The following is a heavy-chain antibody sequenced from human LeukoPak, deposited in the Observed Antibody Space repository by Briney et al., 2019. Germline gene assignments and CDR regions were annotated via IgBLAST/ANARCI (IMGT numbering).Heavy chain of an antibody. D-gene: IGHD3-3*01. CDR3: ATSITIFGVVTPVMDV. J-gene: IGHJ6*04. Sequence: SVKVSCKASGGTFSSYAISWVRQAPGQGLEWMGGIIPIFGTANYAQKFQGRVTITADESTSTAYMELSSLRSEDTAVYYCATSITIFGVVTPVMDVWGKGTTVTVSS. V-gene: IGHV1-69*01. CDR1: GGTFSSYA. CDR2: IIPIFGTA.